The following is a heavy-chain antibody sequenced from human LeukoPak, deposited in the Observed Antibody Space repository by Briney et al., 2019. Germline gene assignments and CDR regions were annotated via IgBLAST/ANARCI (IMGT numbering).Heavy chain of an antibody. D-gene: IGHD3-10*01. Sequence: ASVKVSCKASGYTFTSYYMHWVRQAPGQGFEWMGIINPSGGSTSYAQKFQGRVTMTTDTSTSTAYMELRSLRSDDTAVYYCARDAYDILTGHHYYGSGSYYNAYYYYYMDVWGKGTTVTVSS. CDR2: INPSGGST. J-gene: IGHJ6*03. V-gene: IGHV1-46*01. CDR1: GYTFTSYY. CDR3: ARDAYDILTGHHYYGSGSYYNAYYYYYMDV.